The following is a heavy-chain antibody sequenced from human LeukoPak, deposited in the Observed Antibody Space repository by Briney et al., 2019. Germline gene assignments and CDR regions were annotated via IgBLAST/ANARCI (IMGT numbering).Heavy chain of an antibody. D-gene: IGHD3-22*01. Sequence: LSLTCTVSGGSISSGDYSWSWIRQAPGKGLEWVSAISGSGGSTYYADSVKGRFTISRDNSKNTLYLQMNSLRAEDTAVYYCAKDRGYDSSGYYQGLPDYWGQGTLVTVSS. V-gene: IGHV3-23*01. J-gene: IGHJ4*02. CDR2: ISGSGGST. CDR3: AKDRGYDSSGYYQGLPDY. CDR1: GGSISSGDYS.